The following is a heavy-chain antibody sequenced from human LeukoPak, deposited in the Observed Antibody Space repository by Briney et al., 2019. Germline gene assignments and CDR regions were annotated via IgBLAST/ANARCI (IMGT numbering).Heavy chain of an antibody. CDR2: IYYSGST. Sequence: SETLSLTRTVSGGSISSYYWSWVRQPPGKGLEWIGYIYYSGSTNYNPSLKSRVTISVDTSKNQFSLKLSSVTAADTAVYYCAREAYYYDSSGYYFDYWGQGTLVTVSS. CDR3: AREAYYYDSSGYYFDY. V-gene: IGHV4-59*01. J-gene: IGHJ4*02. CDR1: GGSISSYY. D-gene: IGHD3-22*01.